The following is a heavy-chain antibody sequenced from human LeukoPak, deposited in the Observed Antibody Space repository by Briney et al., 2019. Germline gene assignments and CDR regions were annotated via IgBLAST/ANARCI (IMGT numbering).Heavy chain of an antibody. V-gene: IGHV3-7*01. J-gene: IGHJ4*02. Sequence: GGSLRLSCEGSGFTFSNYWMGWVRQAPGKGLQWVANIKTDGSEKYYVDSVKGRFTISRDNAKNSLYLQMNSLRAEDTAVYYCAKDPSTGASNIDYWGQGTLVTVSS. CDR2: IKTDGSEK. CDR1: GFTFSNYW. D-gene: IGHD7-27*01. CDR3: AKDPSTGASNIDY.